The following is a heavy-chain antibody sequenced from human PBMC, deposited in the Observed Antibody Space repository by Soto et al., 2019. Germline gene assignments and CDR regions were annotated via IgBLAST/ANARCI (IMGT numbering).Heavy chain of an antibody. Sequence: QVQLVQSGAEVKKPGASVKVSCKASGYTFITYYIHWVRQAPGQGLEWMGVINPSGGTINYAQKFQGRVHMTRDTSTTTVYMELSSLTSDDTAVYYCARGRGKEMATIRYFDYWGQGTLATVSS. J-gene: IGHJ4*02. V-gene: IGHV1-46*01. CDR3: ARGRGKEMATIRYFDY. CDR2: INPSGGTI. D-gene: IGHD5-12*01. CDR1: GYTFITYY.